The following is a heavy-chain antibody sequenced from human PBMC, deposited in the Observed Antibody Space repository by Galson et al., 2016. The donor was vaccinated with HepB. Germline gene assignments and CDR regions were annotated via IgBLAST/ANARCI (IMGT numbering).Heavy chain of an antibody. D-gene: IGHD3-16*02. V-gene: IGHV3-30*18. CDR3: AKGPAGHYTPWGSYRDEW. CDR2: ILYDGSKK. CDR1: GFTFSDYG. Sequence: SLRLSCAASGFTFSDYGMHWVRQAPGKGLEWVAVILYDGSKKYYVDSVKGRFTISRDNSKNTLYLQMNSLRGDDTAVYFCAKGPAGHYTPWGSYRDEWWGQGTLVTVSS. J-gene: IGHJ4*02.